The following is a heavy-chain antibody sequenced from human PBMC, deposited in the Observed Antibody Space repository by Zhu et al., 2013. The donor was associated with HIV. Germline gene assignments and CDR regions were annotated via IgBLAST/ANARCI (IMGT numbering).Heavy chain of an antibody. J-gene: IGHJ2*01. CDR3: AREIYLAARPKSYWYFDL. D-gene: IGHD6-6*01. Sequence: QVQLQQWGAGLLKPSETLSLTCAVYGGSFSGYYWSWIRQPPGKGLEWIGEINHSGSTNYNPSLKSRVTISVDTSKNQFSLKLSSVTAADTAVYYCAREIYLAARPKSYWYFDLWGRGTLVTVSS. V-gene: IGHV4-34*01. CDR1: GGSFSGYY. CDR2: INHSGST.